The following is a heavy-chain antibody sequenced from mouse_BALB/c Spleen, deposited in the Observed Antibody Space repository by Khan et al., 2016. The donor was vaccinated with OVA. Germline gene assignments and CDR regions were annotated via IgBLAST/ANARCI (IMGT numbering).Heavy chain of an antibody. Sequence: QVQLQQSGPGLAQPSQSLSITCTVSGFSLTNYGVHWVPQSPGKGLAWLGLIWSGGSTDYNAAFISRLSISKDNSKSQVFFKMNSLQANDTAIYYCARNYDYDEGLTYWGQGTLVTVSA. CDR1: GFSLTNYG. D-gene: IGHD2-4*01. V-gene: IGHV2-2*02. CDR3: ARNYDYDEGLTY. J-gene: IGHJ3*01. CDR2: IWSGGST.